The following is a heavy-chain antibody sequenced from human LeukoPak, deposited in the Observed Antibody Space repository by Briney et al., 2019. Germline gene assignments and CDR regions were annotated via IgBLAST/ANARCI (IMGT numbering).Heavy chain of an antibody. CDR1: EFISNYA. J-gene: IGHJ6*02. CDR2: ITSSGDTT. D-gene: IGHD6-13*01. V-gene: IGHV3-23*01. Sequence: GGSLRLSCAASEFISNYAMSWVRQTPGKGLEWVSGITSSGDTTYYADSVKGRFTISRDNSKNTLYLQMNSLTAEDTAVYYCARREAPGDYYYYYGMNVWGQGTTVTVSS. CDR3: ARREAPGDYYYYYGMNV.